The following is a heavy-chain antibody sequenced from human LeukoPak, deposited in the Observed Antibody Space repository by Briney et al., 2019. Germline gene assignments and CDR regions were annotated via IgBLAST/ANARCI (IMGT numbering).Heavy chain of an antibody. CDR2: IYTSGST. V-gene: IGHV4-4*09. D-gene: IGHD2-2*01. CDR1: GGSISTYY. CDR3: ARYESSTSFDP. J-gene: IGHJ5*02. Sequence: PSETLSLTCTFAGGSISTYYWSWLRQPPGEGLEWIGYIYTSGSTNYNPSLKSRVTISVDTSKNQFSLKLSSVTAADTAVYYCARYESSTSFDPWGQGTLVTVSS.